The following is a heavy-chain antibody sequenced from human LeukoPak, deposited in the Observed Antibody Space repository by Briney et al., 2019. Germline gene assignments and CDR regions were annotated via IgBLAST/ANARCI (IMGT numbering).Heavy chain of an antibody. J-gene: IGHJ6*03. D-gene: IGHD1-1*01. CDR2: ISAYNGNT. Sequence: ASVKVSCKASGYTFTSYGISWVRQAPGQGLEWMGWISAYNGNTNYAQKLQGRVTMTTDTSTSTAYMELRSLRSDDTAVYYCARDRDWNQYNYYYYMDVWGKGTTVTVSS. CDR1: GYTFTSYG. CDR3: ARDRDWNQYNYYYYMDV. V-gene: IGHV1-18*01.